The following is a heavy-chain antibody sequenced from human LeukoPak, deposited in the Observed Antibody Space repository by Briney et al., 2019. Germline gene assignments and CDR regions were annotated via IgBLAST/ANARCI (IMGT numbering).Heavy chain of an antibody. CDR2: ISWNSGSI. CDR1: GFTFDDYA. CDR3: AREYDSSGYS. D-gene: IGHD3-22*01. J-gene: IGHJ4*02. Sequence: RTGGSLRLSCAASGFTFDDYAMHWVRQAPGKGLEWVSGISWNSGSIGYADSVKGRFTISRDNAKNSLYLQMNSLRAEDTAVYYCAREYDSSGYSWGQGTLVTVSS. V-gene: IGHV3-9*01.